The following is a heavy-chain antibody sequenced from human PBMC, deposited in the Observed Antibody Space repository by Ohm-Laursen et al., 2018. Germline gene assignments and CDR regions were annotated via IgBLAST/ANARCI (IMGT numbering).Heavy chain of an antibody. CDR1: GFTFSANS. CDR3: AKDRTYWYFDL. Sequence: SLRLSCTASGFTFSANSMTWVRQAPGRGLEWISSIDDRGDNTYYADSVKGRFTISRDNSKNSLYLQMNSLRAEDSAVYYCAKDRTYWYFDLWGRGTLVIVSS. J-gene: IGHJ2*01. V-gene: IGHV3-23*01. CDR2: IDDRGDNT.